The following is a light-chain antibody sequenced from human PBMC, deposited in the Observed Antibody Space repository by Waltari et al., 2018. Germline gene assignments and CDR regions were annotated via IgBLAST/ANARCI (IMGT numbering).Light chain of an antibody. CDR2: LGT. J-gene: IGKJ3*01. V-gene: IGKV2-28*01. Sequence: DIVMTQSPLSLPVTPGESASISCRSSQSLLHSDAHIYLDWYVQKPGQSPQRLMYLGTNRASGVPDRFRGSASGTDFTLRISKVEAEDVGVYYCMQALQAPHTFGPGTKVDIK. CDR3: MQALQAPHT. CDR1: QSLLHSDAHIY.